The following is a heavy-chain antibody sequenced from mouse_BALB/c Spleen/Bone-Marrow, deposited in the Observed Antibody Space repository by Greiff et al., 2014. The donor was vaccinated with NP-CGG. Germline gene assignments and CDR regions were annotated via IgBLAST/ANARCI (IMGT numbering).Heavy chain of an antibody. J-gene: IGHJ2*01. Sequence: DVKLVESGGGLVKPGGSLKLSCAASGFTFSNFAMSWVRQTPDKRLEWVASISSGGSAYYPDSVKGRLSISRDNARDILFLQMSSLRSEDTAMYYCARGYDYDFSYWRQGTTLAVPS. CDR1: GFTFSNFA. D-gene: IGHD2-4*01. CDR3: ARGYDYDFSY. V-gene: IGHV5-6-5*01. CDR2: ISSGGSA.